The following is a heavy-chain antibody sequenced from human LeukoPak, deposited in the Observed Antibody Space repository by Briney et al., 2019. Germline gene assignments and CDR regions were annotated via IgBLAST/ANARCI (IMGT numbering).Heavy chain of an antibody. Sequence: PSETLSLTCTVSGYSISSGYYWGWIRQPPGKGLEWIGSVYHGGGTFYNQSLKSRVTISVDTSKNQFSLKLTSVTAADTAVYYCARLYLPATRFDYWGQGTLVTVSS. V-gene: IGHV4-38-2*02. CDR3: ARLYLPATRFDY. CDR1: GYSISSGYY. J-gene: IGHJ4*02. CDR2: VYHGGGT. D-gene: IGHD5-24*01.